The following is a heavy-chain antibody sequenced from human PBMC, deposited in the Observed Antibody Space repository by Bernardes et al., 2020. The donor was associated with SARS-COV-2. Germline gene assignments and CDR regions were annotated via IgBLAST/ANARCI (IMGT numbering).Heavy chain of an antibody. D-gene: IGHD4-17*01. J-gene: IGHJ6*02. CDR1: GGSFSGYY. Sequence: TLSLTCAVYGGSFSGYYWSWIRQPPGKGLEWIGEINHSGSTNYNPSLKSRVTISVDTSKNQFSLKLSSVTAADTAVYYCARRRYGDFGVDVWGQGTTVTVSS. CDR2: INHSGST. CDR3: ARRRYGDFGVDV. V-gene: IGHV4-34*01.